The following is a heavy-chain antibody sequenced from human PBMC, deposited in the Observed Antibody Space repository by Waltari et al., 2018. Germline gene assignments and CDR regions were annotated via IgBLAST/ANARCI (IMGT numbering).Heavy chain of an antibody. D-gene: IGHD3-3*01. CDR2: ISGSGGST. Sequence: KGLEWVSAISGSGGSTYYADSVKGRFTISRDNYKNTLYLQMNSLRAEDTAVYYCAKDPGRFLEWSPSPYFDYWGQGTLVTVSS. J-gene: IGHJ4*02. V-gene: IGHV3-23*01. CDR3: AKDPGRFLEWSPSPYFDY.